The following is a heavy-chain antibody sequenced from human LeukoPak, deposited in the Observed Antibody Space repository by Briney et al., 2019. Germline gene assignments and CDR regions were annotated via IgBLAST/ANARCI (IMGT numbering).Heavy chain of an antibody. CDR3: ASGWSITGWYNNWFDP. J-gene: IGHJ5*02. CDR1: RYTFTGYY. V-gene: IGHV1-2*02. CDR2: INPNSGDT. D-gene: IGHD6-19*01. Sequence: GASVKVSCKASRYTFTGYYMHWVRQAPGQGLEWMGWINPNSGDTNYAQKFRGRVTMTRDTSITTAYMELSRLRSDDTAVYFCASGWSITGWYNNWFDPWGQGTLVTVSS.